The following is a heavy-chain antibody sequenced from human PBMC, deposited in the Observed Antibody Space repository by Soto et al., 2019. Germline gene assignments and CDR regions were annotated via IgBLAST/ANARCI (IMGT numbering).Heavy chain of an antibody. CDR1: GYSFKNYA. CDR2: TNEGSGNT. CDR3: ARDDRSVSGVVTLDH. Sequence: ASVKVSCKATGYSFKNYAVHWVRQAPGQRLEWMGFTNEGSGNTRFSQKFQGRISITRDTSASTVYLDPSSLTSEDTAIYYCARDDRSVSGVVTLDHWGPGTLVTVSS. D-gene: IGHD3-3*01. J-gene: IGHJ4*02. V-gene: IGHV1-3*01.